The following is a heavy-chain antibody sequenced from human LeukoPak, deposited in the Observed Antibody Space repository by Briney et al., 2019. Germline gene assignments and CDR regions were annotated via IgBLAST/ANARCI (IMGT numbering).Heavy chain of an antibody. Sequence: GGSLRLSCAASGFTFSSYAMSWVRQAPGKGLEWVSAISGSGGSTYYADSVKGRFTISRDNSKNTLYLQMNSLRAEDTAVYYCARARPWDSSRSYYFGMDVWGHGTTVTVSS. CDR3: ARARPWDSSRSYYFGMDV. V-gene: IGHV3-23*01. J-gene: IGHJ6*02. CDR1: GFTFSSYA. D-gene: IGHD3-22*01. CDR2: ISGSGGST.